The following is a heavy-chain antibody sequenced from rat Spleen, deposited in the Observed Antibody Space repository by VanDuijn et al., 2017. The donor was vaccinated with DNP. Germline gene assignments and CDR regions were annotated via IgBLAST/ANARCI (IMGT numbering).Heavy chain of an antibody. CDR1: GFTFSGFY. J-gene: IGHJ2*01. D-gene: IGHD1-11*01. V-gene: IGHV5-25*01. CDR2: ITNGGINT. Sequence: EVQLVESGGGLVQPGRSMKLSCAASGFTFSGFYMAWVRQAPTKGLEWVASITNGGINTYYPDSVKGRFTISRDNAKNTLYLQMNSLRSEDMATYYCARHGRRVFDYWGQGVMVTVSS. CDR3: ARHGRRVFDY.